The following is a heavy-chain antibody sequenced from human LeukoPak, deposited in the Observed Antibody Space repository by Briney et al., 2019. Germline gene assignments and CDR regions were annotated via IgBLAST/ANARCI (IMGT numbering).Heavy chain of an antibody. Sequence: GASVKVSCKASGYTFTSYYMHWVRQAPGQGLEWMGIINPSGGSTSYAQKFQGRVTMTRDMSTSTVYMELSSLRSEDTAVYYCASAPQMLPDYWGQGTLVTVSS. V-gene: IGHV1-46*01. CDR3: ASAPQMLPDY. CDR1: GYTFTSYY. J-gene: IGHJ4*02. CDR2: INPSGGST. D-gene: IGHD2-2*01.